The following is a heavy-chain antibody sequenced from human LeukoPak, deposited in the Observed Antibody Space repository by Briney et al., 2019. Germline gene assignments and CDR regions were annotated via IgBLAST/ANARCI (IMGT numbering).Heavy chain of an antibody. J-gene: IGHJ6*01. CDR3: ARDSGDIVVVVAATEEYYGMDV. CDR2: IIPIFGTA. D-gene: IGHD2-15*01. CDR1: GGTFSSYA. V-gene: IGHV1-69*13. Sequence: ASVKVPHMPSGGTFSSYAIIGVRQPPGQGLEWMGGIIPIFGTANYAQKFQGRVTITADESTSTAYMELSSLRSEDTAVYYCARDSGDIVVVVAATEEYYGMDVWGPGCTVTVSS.